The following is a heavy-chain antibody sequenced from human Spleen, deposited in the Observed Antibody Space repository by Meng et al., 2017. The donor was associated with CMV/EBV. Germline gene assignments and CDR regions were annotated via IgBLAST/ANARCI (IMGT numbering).Heavy chain of an antibody. CDR2: ISYDGSNK. V-gene: IGHV3-30-3*01. Sequence: FRSYAMHWVRQAPGKGLEWVAVISYDGSNKYYADSVKGRFTISRDNSKNTLYLQMNSLRAEDTAVYYCARDRGRYNWNDGEYNWFDPWGQGTLVTVSS. J-gene: IGHJ5*02. D-gene: IGHD1-1*01. CDR3: ARDRGRYNWNDGEYNWFDP. CDR1: FRSYA.